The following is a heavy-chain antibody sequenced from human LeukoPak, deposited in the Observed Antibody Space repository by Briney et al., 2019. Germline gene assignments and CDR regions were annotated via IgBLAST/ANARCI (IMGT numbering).Heavy chain of an antibody. D-gene: IGHD1-14*01. J-gene: IGHJ3*02. CDR1: GGSISSYY. CDR2: IYYSGST. Sequence: PSETLSLTCTVSGGSISSYYWSWIRQPPGKGLEWIGYIYYSGSTYYNPSLKSRVTISVDTSKNQFSLKLSSVTAADTAVYYCARTLTAYNDAFDIWGQGTMVTVSS. CDR3: ARTLTAYNDAFDI. V-gene: IGHV4-59*08.